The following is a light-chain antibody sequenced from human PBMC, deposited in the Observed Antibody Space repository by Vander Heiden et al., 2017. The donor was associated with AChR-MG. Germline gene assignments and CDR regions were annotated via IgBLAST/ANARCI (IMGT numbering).Light chain of an antibody. J-gene: IGLJ2*01. CDR3: ATWDDSLNGVI. V-gene: IGLV1-44*01. CDR2: TNN. Sequence: QSVLTHPPSESETPGQRVTIPCSGGSPNIDSQAVTWTPRPPATAPRVLIYTNNRRPSEVPDRFSGSKSGTSASLAISGLQSEDEADYYCATWDDSLNGVIFGGGTKLTVL. CDR1: SPNIDSQA.